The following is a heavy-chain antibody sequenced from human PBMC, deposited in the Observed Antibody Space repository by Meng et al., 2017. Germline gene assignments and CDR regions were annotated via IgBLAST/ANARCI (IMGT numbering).Heavy chain of an antibody. V-gene: IGHV3-21*02. CDR2: ISSSSTYK. CDR1: GFTFTTST. D-gene: IGHD1-26*01. J-gene: IGHJ5*02. Sequence: EVKLVGSGGGLVKPGGSLRLSCAASGFTFTTSTMNWVRQAPGKGLEWVSSISSSSTYKYYADSVKGRFTISRDDPNNSLYVQMNSLTAGDTAVYYCVRGSGSYSSWGQGTLVTVSS. CDR3: VRGSGSYSS.